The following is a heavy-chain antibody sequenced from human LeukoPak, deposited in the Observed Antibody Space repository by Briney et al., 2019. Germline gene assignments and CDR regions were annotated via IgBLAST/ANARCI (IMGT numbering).Heavy chain of an antibody. CDR2: ISYDGGNE. Sequence: PGRSLRLSCTASGFSFSSHAMHWVRQAPGKGLEWVAFISYDGGNEYYAGSVKGRFTVSRDNSKNTLYVQMNSLRAEDTAVYYCATPSYDYGDYPSNYWGQGTLVTVSS. D-gene: IGHD4-17*01. J-gene: IGHJ4*02. CDR1: GFSFSSHA. V-gene: IGHV3-30*04. CDR3: ATPSYDYGDYPSNY.